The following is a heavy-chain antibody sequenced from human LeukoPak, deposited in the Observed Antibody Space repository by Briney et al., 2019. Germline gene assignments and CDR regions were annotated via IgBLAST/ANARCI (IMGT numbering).Heavy chain of an antibody. CDR1: GYSFTNYW. CDR3: ARLGGLWWWSFDL. Sequence: GESLKISSKGSGYSFTNYWIGWVRQMPGKGLEWMGIIYPGDSDTRYSPSFQGQVTISADKSISTAYLQWSSLKASDTAMYYCARLGGLWWWSFDLWGRGTLVTVSS. D-gene: IGHD2-21*01. CDR2: IYPGDSDT. V-gene: IGHV5-51*01. J-gene: IGHJ2*01.